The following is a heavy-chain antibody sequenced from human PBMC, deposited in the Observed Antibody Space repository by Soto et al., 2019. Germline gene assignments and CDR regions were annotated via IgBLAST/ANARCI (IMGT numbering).Heavy chain of an antibody. Sequence: GGSLRLSCAASGFTFNNYAMIWVRQAPGKGLEWVSAISSSGSSTYYADSVKGRFTISRDNAKNSLYLQMNSLRAEDTAVYYCARDPSLYSSGWSTTPTDYFDYWGQGTLVTVSS. CDR3: ARDPSLYSSGWSTTPTDYFDY. D-gene: IGHD6-19*01. CDR1: GFTFNNYA. CDR2: ISSSGSST. V-gene: IGHV3-21*01. J-gene: IGHJ4*02.